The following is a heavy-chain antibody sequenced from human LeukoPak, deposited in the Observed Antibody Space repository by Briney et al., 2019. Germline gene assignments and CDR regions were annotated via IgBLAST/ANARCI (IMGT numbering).Heavy chain of an antibody. CDR2: IYYSGST. CDR1: GGSISSYY. Sequence: SETLSLTCTVSGGSISSYYWGWIRQPPGKGLEWIGSIYYSGSTYYNPSLKSRVTISVDTSKNQFSLKLSSVTAADTAVYYCARDPAAGAANSYYFDYWGQGTLVTVSS. D-gene: IGHD6-25*01. V-gene: IGHV4-39*07. J-gene: IGHJ4*02. CDR3: ARDPAAGAANSYYFDY.